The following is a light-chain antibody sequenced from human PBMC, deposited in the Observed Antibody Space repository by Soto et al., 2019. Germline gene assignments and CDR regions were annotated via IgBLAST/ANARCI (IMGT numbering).Light chain of an antibody. CDR1: SSNIGAGYD. Sequence: QSVLTQPPSVSGAPGQSVTISCTGSSSNIGAGYDVHWYQQLPGTAPKLLIYGNSNRPSGVPDRFSGSKSGTSASLAITGLQAEDEADYYCQSYDSSLSGVYVFGTGTKLTVL. J-gene: IGLJ1*01. V-gene: IGLV1-40*01. CDR2: GNS. CDR3: QSYDSSLSGVYV.